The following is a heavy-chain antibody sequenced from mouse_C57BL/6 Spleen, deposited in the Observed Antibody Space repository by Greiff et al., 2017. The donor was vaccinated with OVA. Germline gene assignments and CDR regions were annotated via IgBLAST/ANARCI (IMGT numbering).Heavy chain of an antibody. Sequence: QVQLQQSGAELVRPGTSVKLSCKASGYTFTSYWMHWVKQRPGQGLEWIGVIDPSDSYTNYNQKFKGKATLTVDTSSSTAYMQLSSLTSEDSAVYYCARWDSNFFDYWGQGTTLTVSS. V-gene: IGHV1-59*01. CDR2: IDPSDSYT. D-gene: IGHD2-5*01. CDR3: ARWDSNFFDY. CDR1: GYTFTSYW. J-gene: IGHJ2*01.